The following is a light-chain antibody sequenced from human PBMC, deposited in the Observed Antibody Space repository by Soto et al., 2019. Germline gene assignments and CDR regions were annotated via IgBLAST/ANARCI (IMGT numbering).Light chain of an antibody. J-gene: IGLJ3*02. CDR1: SSNIGSNY. CDR3: AAWDDSLNANWV. V-gene: IGLV1-47*01. Sequence: QLVLTQPPSASGTPGQRVTISCSGSSSNIGSNYVYWYQQLPGTAPKLLIYRNNQRPSGVPDRFSGSKSGTSASLAISGLRSEDEADYYCAAWDDSLNANWVFGGGTKLTVL. CDR2: RNN.